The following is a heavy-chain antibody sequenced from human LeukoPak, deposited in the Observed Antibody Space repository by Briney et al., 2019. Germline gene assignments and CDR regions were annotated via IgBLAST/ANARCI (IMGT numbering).Heavy chain of an antibody. J-gene: IGHJ4*02. V-gene: IGHV1-69*04. CDR3: ARLYCSGGSCYSHPPDY. Sequence: SVKVSCKASGGTFSSYAISWVRQAPGQGLEWMGRIIPILGIANYAQKFQGRVTITADKSTSTAYMELSSLRSEDTAVYYCARLYCSGGSCYSHPPDYWGQGTLVTVSS. CDR1: GGTFSSYA. D-gene: IGHD2-15*01. CDR2: IIPILGIA.